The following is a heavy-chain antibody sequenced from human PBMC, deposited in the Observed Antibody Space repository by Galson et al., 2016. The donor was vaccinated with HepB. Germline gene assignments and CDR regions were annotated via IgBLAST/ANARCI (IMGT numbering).Heavy chain of an antibody. D-gene: IGHD6-19*01. CDR3: ARGSKTAGVD. CDR2: SSTNTGNT. CDR1: GYTFNHYV. Sequence: SVKVSCKASGYTFNHYVITWVRQAPGQGLEWLGWSSTNTGNTPHAQSLLGRVTMTADTSTNTACMELRSLRSDDTAVYYCARGSKTAGVDWGQGTLVTVSS. V-gene: IGHV1-18*01. J-gene: IGHJ4*02.